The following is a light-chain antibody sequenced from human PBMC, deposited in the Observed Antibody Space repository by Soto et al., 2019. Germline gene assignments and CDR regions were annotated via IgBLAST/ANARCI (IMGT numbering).Light chain of an antibody. J-gene: IGKJ5*01. CDR2: GAY. Sequence: EIVLTQSPATLSLSPGERTTLSCRASQSVGNNLAWYQQKPGQAPRLLIYGAYTRATGIPARFSGSGSGTDFTLTVSSLQPEDFATYYCQQSFSTPITFGQGTRLEIK. CDR3: QQSFSTPIT. CDR1: QSVGNN. V-gene: IGKV3-15*01.